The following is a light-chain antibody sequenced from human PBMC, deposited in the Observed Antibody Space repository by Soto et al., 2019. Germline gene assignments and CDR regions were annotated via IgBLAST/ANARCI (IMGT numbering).Light chain of an antibody. V-gene: IGKV1-5*03. Sequence: DLQMTQSPSTLSVSVGDRVTITCRASQSFSTWLAWYQQKPGKAPKLLIYRTSSLKNGVPSRFSGSGSGTEFTLTITSLQPDDFATYYCQEYSRYPYTFGQGTKLEMK. CDR3: QEYSRYPYT. CDR1: QSFSTW. CDR2: RTS. J-gene: IGKJ2*01.